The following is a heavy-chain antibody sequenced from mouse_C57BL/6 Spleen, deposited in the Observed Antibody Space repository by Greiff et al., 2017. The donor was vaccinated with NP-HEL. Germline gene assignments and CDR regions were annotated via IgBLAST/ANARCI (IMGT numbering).Heavy chain of an antibody. V-gene: IGHV1-19*01. CDR1: GYTFTDYY. J-gene: IGHJ3*01. CDR3: ARGGRGGFAY. CDR2: INPYNGGT. Sequence: VQLKQSGPVLVKPGASVKMSCKASGYTFTDYYMNWVKQSHGKSLEWIGVINPYNGGTSYNQKFKGKATLTVEQSSSTAYMELNSLTSEDSAVYYCARGGRGGFAYWGQGTLVTVSA. D-gene: IGHD1-1*01.